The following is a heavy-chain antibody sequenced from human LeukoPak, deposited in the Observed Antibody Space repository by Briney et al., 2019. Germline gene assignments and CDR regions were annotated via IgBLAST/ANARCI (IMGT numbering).Heavy chain of an antibody. D-gene: IGHD3-22*01. CDR2: IYHSGST. J-gene: IGHJ4*02. Sequence: SETLSLTCTVSGYSISSGYYWGWIRQPPGKGLEWIGSIYHSGSTYYNPSLKSRVTISVDTSKNQFSLKLSSVTAADTAVYYCARGNPRTYYYDSSGYYSRPFDYWGQGTLVTVSS. CDR3: ARGNPRTYYYDSSGYYSRPFDY. V-gene: IGHV4-38-2*02. CDR1: GYSISSGYY.